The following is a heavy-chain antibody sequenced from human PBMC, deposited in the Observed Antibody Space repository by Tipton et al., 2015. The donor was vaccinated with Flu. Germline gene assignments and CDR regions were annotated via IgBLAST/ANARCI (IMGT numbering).Heavy chain of an antibody. CDR2: IYQTGTT. D-gene: IGHD6-19*01. CDR3: ARAHIARSLQWPNTLDF. J-gene: IGHJ4*02. Sequence: GLVKPSETLPLTCSVSGFSISSGYNWGWIRQPPGKGLEWIGIIYQTGTTYYNPSLKRRVTISVDLSKNQFSLNLRSVTAADTAVYFCARAHIARSLQWPNTLDFWGQGTPVAVSA. CDR1: GFSISSGYN. V-gene: IGHV4-38-2*02.